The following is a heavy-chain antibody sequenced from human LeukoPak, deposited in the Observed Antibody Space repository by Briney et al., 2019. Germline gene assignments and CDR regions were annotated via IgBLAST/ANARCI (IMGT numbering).Heavy chain of an antibody. J-gene: IGHJ4*02. D-gene: IGHD3-9*01. CDR1: GGTFSSYA. CDR3: ARDSGTLTGYYRDFDY. Sequence: SVKVSCKASGGTFSSYAISWVRQAPGQGLEWMGGIIPIFGTANYAQKFQGRVTITADKSTSTAYMELSSLRSEDTAVYYCARDSGTLTGYYRDFDYWGQGTLVTVSS. CDR2: IIPIFGTA. V-gene: IGHV1-69*06.